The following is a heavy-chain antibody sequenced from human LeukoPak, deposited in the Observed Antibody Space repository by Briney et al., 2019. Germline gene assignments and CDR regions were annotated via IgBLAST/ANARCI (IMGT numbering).Heavy chain of an antibody. J-gene: IGHJ4*01. CDR2: ISGSGGST. CDR3: AKDSRIAVAGRGDLDY. CDR1: GFTLSSYA. V-gene: IGHV3-23*01. Sequence: TGGSLRLSCAASGFTLSSYAMSWVSQAPGKGLEWGSAISGSGGSTYYADSVKGRFTISRDNSKNTLYLQMNSLRPEDTAVYYCAKDSRIAVAGRGDLDYWGHGTLVTVSS. D-gene: IGHD6-19*01.